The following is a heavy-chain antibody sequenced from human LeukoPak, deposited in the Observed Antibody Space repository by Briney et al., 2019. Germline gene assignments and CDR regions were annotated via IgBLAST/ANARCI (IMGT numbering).Heavy chain of an antibody. CDR1: GYDFSTFG. V-gene: IGHV1-18*01. CDR3: ARDSPFMVPGTGDAFDI. Sequence: GASVKVSCKASGYDFSTFGISWVRQAPGERLEWMGWISAYHGKTNFPQRFQGRVTLTTETSTSTAYMELRSLRSDDTAIYYCARDSPFMVPGTGDAFDIWGQGTMVSVSS. D-gene: IGHD6-19*01. CDR2: ISAYHGKT. J-gene: IGHJ3*02.